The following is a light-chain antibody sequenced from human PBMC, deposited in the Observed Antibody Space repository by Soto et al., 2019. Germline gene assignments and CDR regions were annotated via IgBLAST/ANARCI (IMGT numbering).Light chain of an antibody. CDR3: QSYDISLSDSV. CDR1: SSNIGAGYD. V-gene: IGLV1-40*01. CDR2: GNS. J-gene: IGLJ2*01. Sequence: QSVLTQPPSVAGAPGQRVTISCTGSSSNIGAGYDVHWYQQLPGTAPKLLIYGNSNRPSGVPDRFSGSKSGTSASLAITGRQAEDEADYYCQSYDISLSDSVFGGGTKLTVL.